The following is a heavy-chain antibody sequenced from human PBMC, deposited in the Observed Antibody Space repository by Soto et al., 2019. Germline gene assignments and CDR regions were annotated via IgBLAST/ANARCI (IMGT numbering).Heavy chain of an antibody. V-gene: IGHV3-7*05. CDR3: ARDAGQLRNSKGGPFDP. D-gene: IGHD2-2*01. J-gene: IGHJ5*02. CDR1: GFTFSSYW. Sequence: GGSLRLSCAASGFTFSSYWMSWVRQAPGKGLEWVANIKQDGSEKYYVDSVKGRFTISRDNAKNSLYLQMNSLRAEDTAVYYCARDAGQLRNSKGGPFDPWGQGTLVTVSS. CDR2: IKQDGSEK.